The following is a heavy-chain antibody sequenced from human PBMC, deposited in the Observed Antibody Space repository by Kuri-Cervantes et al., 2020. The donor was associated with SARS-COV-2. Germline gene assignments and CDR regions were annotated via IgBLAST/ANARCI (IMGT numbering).Heavy chain of an antibody. CDR1: GGTLSSYA. D-gene: IGHD2-8*01. V-gene: IGHV1-69*13. CDR2: IIPIFGTA. J-gene: IGHJ6*02. CDR3: ARPLHCTNGVCSYYYYGMDV. Sequence: SVKVSCKASGGTLSSYAISWVRQAPGQGLEWMGGIIPIFGTANYAQKFQGRVTITADESTSTAYMELSSLRSEHTAVYYCARPLHCTNGVCSYYYYGMDVWGQGTTVTVSS.